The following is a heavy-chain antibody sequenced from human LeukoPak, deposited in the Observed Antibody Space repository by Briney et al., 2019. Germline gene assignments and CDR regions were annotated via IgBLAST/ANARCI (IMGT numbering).Heavy chain of an antibody. CDR2: IKQDGSER. Sequence: GGSLRLSCAVSGLSFSTSWMSWVRQAPGKGLEWVANIKQDGSERYYVDSVKGRFIVSRDNARNSLFLQMNNLRAEDTAVYYCARRKTGTAASPLYYFDYWGQGTLVTVSS. D-gene: IGHD1-7*01. CDR3: ARRKTGTAASPLYYFDY. J-gene: IGHJ4*01. CDR1: GLSFSTSW. V-gene: IGHV3-7*01.